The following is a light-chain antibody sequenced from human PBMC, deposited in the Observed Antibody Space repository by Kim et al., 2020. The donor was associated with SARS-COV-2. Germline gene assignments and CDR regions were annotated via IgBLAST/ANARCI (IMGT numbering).Light chain of an antibody. CDR3: QTWGTGWV. CDR1: SEHSNYA. CDR2: VNSDGSH. J-gene: IGLJ3*02. Sequence: QLVLTQSPSASASLGASVKVTCTLSSEHSNYAIAWHQQQPDKGPRFLMKVNSDGSHSKGDGIPNRFSGSSSGAERYLTISSLQSEDEADYYCQTWGTGWVFGGGTQLTVL. V-gene: IGLV4-69*02.